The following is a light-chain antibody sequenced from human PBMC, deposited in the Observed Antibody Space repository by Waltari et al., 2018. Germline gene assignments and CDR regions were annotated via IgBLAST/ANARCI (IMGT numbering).Light chain of an antibody. V-gene: IGLV1-47*02. Sequence: QSVVTQPPSASGTPGQSVTISCSGTNSTIGSNFVYCYQQFPGMAPKLLLYSNNRRPSGVPDRFSGSKSGTPASLAINGLRSEDEAHYYCASWDDGLSGLIFGGGTELTV. CDR2: SNN. CDR3: ASWDDGLSGLI. CDR1: NSTIGSNF. J-gene: IGLJ2*01.